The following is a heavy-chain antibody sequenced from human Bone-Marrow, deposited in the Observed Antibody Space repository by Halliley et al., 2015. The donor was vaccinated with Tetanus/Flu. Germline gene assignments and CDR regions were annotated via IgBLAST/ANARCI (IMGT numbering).Heavy chain of an antibody. Sequence: SLRLSCAASGFTFSSHGMHWVRQAPGKGLEWVAVISYDGSNLYYGDSLKGRFTISRDNSRNTLYLQISSLRTDDTAVYYCAKGWWQQVGDLYEYYGMDVWGQGTAVTVSS. CDR2: ISYDGSNL. V-gene: IGHV3-30*18. CDR1: GFTFSSHG. J-gene: IGHJ6*02. D-gene: IGHD2-15*01. CDR3: AKGWWQQVGDLYEYYGMDV.